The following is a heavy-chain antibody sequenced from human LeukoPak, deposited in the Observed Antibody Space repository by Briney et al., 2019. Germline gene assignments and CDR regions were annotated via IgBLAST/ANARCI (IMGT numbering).Heavy chain of an antibody. V-gene: IGHV1-69*05. CDR2: IIPIFGTA. CDR3: ARSLVLRFLEWRLDWFDP. J-gene: IGHJ5*02. Sequence: ASVKVSCKASGYTFTGYYMHWVRQAPGQGLEWMGGIIPIFGTANYAQKFQGRVTITTDESTSTAYMELSSLRSEDTAVYYCARSLVLRFLEWRLDWFDPWGQGTLVTVSS. CDR1: GYTFTGYY. D-gene: IGHD3-3*01.